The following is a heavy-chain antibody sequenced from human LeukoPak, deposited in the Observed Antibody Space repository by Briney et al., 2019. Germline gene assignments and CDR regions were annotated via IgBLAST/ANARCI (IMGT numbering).Heavy chain of an antibody. J-gene: IGHJ3*02. CDR3: ARNIVDIVATTYDDAFDI. V-gene: IGHV4-34*01. CDR2: INHSGST. D-gene: IGHD5-12*01. CDR1: GGSFSGYY. Sequence: SETLSLTCAVYGGSFSGYYWSWIRQPPGKGLEWIGVINHSGSTNYNLSLKSRVTISVDTSKNQFSLKLSSVTAADTAVYYCARNIVDIVATTYDDAFDIWGQGTMVTVSS.